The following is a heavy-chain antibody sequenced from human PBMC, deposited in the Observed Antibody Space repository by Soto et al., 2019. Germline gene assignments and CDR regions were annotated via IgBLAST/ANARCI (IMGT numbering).Heavy chain of an antibody. CDR3: ARDGERDTGLNFYYYLHGMDA. CDR2: ISPYNGTT. CDR1: GYTFTTYG. D-gene: IGHD1-1*01. J-gene: IGHJ6*02. Sequence: QVPLVQSGGEVRKPGASVKVSCKASGYTFTTYGISWVRQAPGQGLEWMGWISPYNGTTKYAEKFQGEITMTTDTATSTAYMDLRSLRSDDTAVYYCARDGERDTGLNFYYYLHGMDAWGQGTRVTVSS. V-gene: IGHV1-18*04.